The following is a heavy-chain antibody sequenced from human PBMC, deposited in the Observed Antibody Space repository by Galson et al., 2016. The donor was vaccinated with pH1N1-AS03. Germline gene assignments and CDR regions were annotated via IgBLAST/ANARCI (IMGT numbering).Heavy chain of an antibody. J-gene: IGHJ6*02. CDR3: ARRVDTIMEYQYYYDMDV. Sequence: TLSLTCTVSGGSISSGNYYWSWIRQPAGKGLEWIGRIYTSGRTNYSPSLKSRVTISVDTSKNQFSLKLTSVTASDTAVYYCARRVDTIMEYQYYYDMDVWGQGTTVTVSS. CDR2: IYTSGRT. D-gene: IGHD5-18*01. CDR1: GGSISSGNYY. V-gene: IGHV4-61*02.